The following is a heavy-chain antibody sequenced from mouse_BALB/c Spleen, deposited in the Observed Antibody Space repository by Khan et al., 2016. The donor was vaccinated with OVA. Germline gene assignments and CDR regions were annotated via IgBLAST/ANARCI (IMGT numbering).Heavy chain of an antibody. J-gene: IGHJ4*01. CDR1: GYTFTNYG. CDR3: ARVGYNGTMDY. D-gene: IGHD2-14*01. V-gene: IGHV9-3-1*01. Sequence: LVESGPELKKPGETVKISCKASGYTFTNYGMNWVKQAPGKGLKWMGWINTYTGEPTYADDFKGRFAFSLETSASTAYLQINNLKNEDTATYFCARVGYNGTMDYGGQGTSVTVSS. CDR2: INTYTGEP.